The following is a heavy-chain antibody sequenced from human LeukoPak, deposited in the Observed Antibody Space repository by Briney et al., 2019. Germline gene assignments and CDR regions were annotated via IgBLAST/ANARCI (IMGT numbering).Heavy chain of an antibody. Sequence: PGGSLRLSCAASGFTFSSYAMSWVRQAPGKGLEWVSAISGSGGTTYYADSVKGRFTISRDNSKNTLYLQMNRLRVEDTDVYYCGKDVSAPFPSWGQGTMVTVSS. CDR3: GKDVSAPFPS. J-gene: IGHJ3*01. CDR2: ISGSGGTT. D-gene: IGHD5/OR15-5a*01. V-gene: IGHV3-23*01. CDR1: GFTFSSYA.